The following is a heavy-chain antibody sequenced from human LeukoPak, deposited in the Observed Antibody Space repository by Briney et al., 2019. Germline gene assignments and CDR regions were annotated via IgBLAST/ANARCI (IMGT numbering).Heavy chain of an antibody. CDR1: GGSISSSSYY. CDR3: ARAAPRGGSYSYYFDY. D-gene: IGHD1-26*01. J-gene: IGHJ4*02. CDR2: IYYSGST. V-gene: IGHV4-39*07. Sequence: SETLSLTCTVSGGSISSSSYYWGWIRQPPGKGLEWIGSIYYSGSTYYNPSLKSRVTISVDTSKNQFSLKLSSVTAADTAVYYCARAAPRGGSYSYYFDYWGQGTLVTVSS.